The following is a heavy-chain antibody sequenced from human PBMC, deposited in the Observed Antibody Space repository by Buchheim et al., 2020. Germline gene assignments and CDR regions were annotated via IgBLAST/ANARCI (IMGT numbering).Heavy chain of an antibody. CDR1: GGSISSSSYY. Sequence: QLQLQESGPGLVKPSETLSLTCTVSGGSISSSSYYWGWIRQAPGKGLEWIGTIYYSGSTYYNPSLKSRVTISVDTSKNQSSLKLSSVTAADTAVYYCARRPQSVNWFDPWGQGTL. CDR3: ARRPQSVNWFDP. V-gene: IGHV4-39*01. J-gene: IGHJ5*02. CDR2: IYYSGST.